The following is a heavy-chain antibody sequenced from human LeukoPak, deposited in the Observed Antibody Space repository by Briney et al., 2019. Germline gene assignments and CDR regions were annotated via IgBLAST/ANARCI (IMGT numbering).Heavy chain of an antibody. CDR2: IYYSGST. Sequence: SETLSLTCTVSGGSISSSSYYWGWIRQPPGKGLEWIGSIYYSGSTYYNPSLKSRVTISVDTSKNQFSLKLSSVTAADTAVYYCARVSLSSSGWSYYFDYWGQGTLVTVSS. CDR3: ARVSLSSSGWSYYFDY. CDR1: GGSISSSSYY. D-gene: IGHD6-19*01. J-gene: IGHJ4*02. V-gene: IGHV4-39*07.